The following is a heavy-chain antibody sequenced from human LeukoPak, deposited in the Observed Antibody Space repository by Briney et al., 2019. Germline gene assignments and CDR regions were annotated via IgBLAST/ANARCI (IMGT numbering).Heavy chain of an antibody. D-gene: IGHD3-3*01. CDR3: ARGANYDLWSGYLFQN. CDR2: ISTSSSYI. V-gene: IGHV3-21*01. CDR1: GFTFSSYS. Sequence: PGGSLRLSCAASGFTFSSYSMNWVRQAPGKGLEWVSSISTSSSYIYYADSVKGRFTISRDNAKKSLYLQMNSLRAEDTAVYYCARGANYDLWSGYLFQNWGQGTLVTVSS. J-gene: IGHJ1*01.